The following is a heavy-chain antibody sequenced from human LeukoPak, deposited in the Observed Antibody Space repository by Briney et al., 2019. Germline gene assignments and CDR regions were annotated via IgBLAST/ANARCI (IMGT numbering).Heavy chain of an antibody. J-gene: IGHJ3*02. D-gene: IGHD2-15*01. CDR2: IRSKANSYAT. Sequence: GGSLRLSCAASGFTFSGPAMHWVRQASGKGLEWVGRIRSKANSYATAYAASVKGRFTISRDDSKNTAYLQMNSLKTEDTAVYYCTRQADCSGGSCYSSDAFDIWGQGTMVTVSS. V-gene: IGHV3-73*01. CDR1: GFTFSGPA. CDR3: TRQADCSGGSCYSSDAFDI.